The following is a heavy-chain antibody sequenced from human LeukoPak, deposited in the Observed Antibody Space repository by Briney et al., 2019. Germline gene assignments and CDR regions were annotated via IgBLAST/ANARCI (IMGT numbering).Heavy chain of an antibody. CDR2: ITGSGTGSGDST. Sequence: GGSLRLSCAVSGFTFSSYAMSWVRQAPGKGLEWVSAITGSGTGSGDSTYYADSVKGRFTISRDNSRNTLYLQMNGLRAGDTAVYYCAKNRYSSSSSGVDYWGQGTLVTVSS. D-gene: IGHD6-6*01. V-gene: IGHV3-23*01. CDR1: GFTFSSYA. CDR3: AKNRYSSSSSGVDY. J-gene: IGHJ4*02.